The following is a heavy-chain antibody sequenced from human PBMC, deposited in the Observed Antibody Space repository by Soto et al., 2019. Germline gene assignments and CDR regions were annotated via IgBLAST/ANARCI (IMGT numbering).Heavy chain of an antibody. J-gene: IGHJ4*02. CDR1: GFTFNTYT. CDR3: ARGGTADRRTY. CDR2: ISATGTFK. D-gene: IGHD2-8*02. V-gene: IGHV3-21*01. Sequence: EVQLVESGGGLVQPGGSLRLSCAASGFTFNTYTMNWVLQAPGKGLEWVSSISATGTFKYHGDAVKGRFTISRDNAKNSLYLQMNSLRADDTAVYYCARGGTADRRTYWGQGTLVTVSS.